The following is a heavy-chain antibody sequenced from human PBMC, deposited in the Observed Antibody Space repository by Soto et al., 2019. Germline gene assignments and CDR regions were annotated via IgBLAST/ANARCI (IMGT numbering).Heavy chain of an antibody. D-gene: IGHD3-22*01. V-gene: IGHV4-39*01. J-gene: IGHJ5*02. Sequence: PSQTLSLPCTVSDGSSSSSSYCCVWIRQPPGKGLEWIGSIYYSGSTCYSPSPKRRVTISVHTSKNQCSLKLSSVTAADTAVYYCARHGGFHYYDSSGYQFNWLAPWGKGTLVTVSS. CDR2: IYYSGST. CDR3: ARHGGFHYYDSSGYQFNWLAP. CDR1: DGSSSSSSYC.